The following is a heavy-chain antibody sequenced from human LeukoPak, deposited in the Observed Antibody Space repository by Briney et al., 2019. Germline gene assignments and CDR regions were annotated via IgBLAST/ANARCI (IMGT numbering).Heavy chain of an antibody. J-gene: IGHJ4*02. D-gene: IGHD3-22*01. CDR2: INPSGGST. Sequence: ASVKVSCKASGYTFTSYYMHWVRQAPGQGLTWMGIINPSGGSTSYAQKFQGRVTMTRDTSTSTVYMELSSLRSEDTAVYYCARDLIFYYDSSGLGYWGQGTLVTVSS. CDR3: ARDLIFYYDSSGLGY. V-gene: IGHV1-46*01. CDR1: GYTFTSYY.